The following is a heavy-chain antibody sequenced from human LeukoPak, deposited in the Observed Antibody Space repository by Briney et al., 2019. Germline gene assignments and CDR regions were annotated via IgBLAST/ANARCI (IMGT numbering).Heavy chain of an antibody. CDR1: GYSISSGYY. J-gene: IGHJ5*02. D-gene: IGHD6-13*01. Sequence: TPSETLSLTCTVSGYSISSGYYWSWIRQPPGKGLEWIGYIYYSGSTNYNPSLKSRVTISVDTSKNQFSLKLSSVTAADTAVYYCARRYSSSWSIWFDPWGQGTLVTVSS. V-gene: IGHV4-59*08. CDR3: ARRYSSSWSIWFDP. CDR2: IYYSGST.